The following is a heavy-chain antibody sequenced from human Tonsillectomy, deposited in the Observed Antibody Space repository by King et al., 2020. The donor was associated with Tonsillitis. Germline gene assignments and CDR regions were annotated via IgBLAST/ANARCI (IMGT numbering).Heavy chain of an antibody. CDR3: AKDSIVLRFLEWSDMDV. CDR1: GFTFSSYG. Sequence: VQLVESGGGGVQPGRSLRLSCAASGFTFSSYGMPWVRQAPGKGLEGVAVISIDGSNKYYEDSLKGRFTISRDNSKNTVYLQMKSLRAEDTAVYYCAKDSIVLRFLEWSDMDVWGKGTTVTVSS. CDR2: ISIDGSNK. V-gene: IGHV3-30*18. D-gene: IGHD3-3*01. J-gene: IGHJ6*03.